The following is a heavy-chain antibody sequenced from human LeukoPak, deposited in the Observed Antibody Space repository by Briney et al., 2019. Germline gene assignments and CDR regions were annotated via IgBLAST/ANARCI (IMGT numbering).Heavy chain of an antibody. J-gene: IGHJ4*02. V-gene: IGHV3-21*06. CDR1: GFTFSSYA. CDR3: VRERFHGSGAPKFDF. Sequence: GGSLRLSCAASGFTFSSYAMNWVRQTPRKGLEWVSCISGSGSYIYYADSVKGRFTISRDNAKNSLHLQVNSLRAEDTAVYYCVRERFHGSGAPKFDFWGQGTLVTVSS. D-gene: IGHD3-10*01. CDR2: ISGSGSYI.